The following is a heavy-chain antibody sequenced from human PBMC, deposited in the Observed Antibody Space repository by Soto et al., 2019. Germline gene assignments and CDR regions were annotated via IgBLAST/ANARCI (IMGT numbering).Heavy chain of an antibody. V-gene: IGHV3-48*02. D-gene: IGHD4-17*01. CDR2: ISSSSTI. J-gene: IGHJ4*02. CDR3: ARIATVGCFDY. CDR1: GFTFSSYS. Sequence: EVQLVESGGGLVQPGGSLRLSCAASGFTFSSYSMNWVRQAPGKGLEWVSYISSSSTIYYADSVKGRFTISRDNAKNSLYLQMNSLRDEDMAVYYCARIATVGCFDYWGQGTLVTVSS.